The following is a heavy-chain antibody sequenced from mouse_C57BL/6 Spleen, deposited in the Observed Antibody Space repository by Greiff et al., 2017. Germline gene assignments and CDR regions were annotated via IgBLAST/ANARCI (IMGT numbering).Heavy chain of an antibody. V-gene: IGHV1-61*01. CDR2: IYPSDSET. D-gene: IGHD1-1*01. Sequence: VQLQQPGAELVRPGSSVKLSCKASGYTFTSYWMDWVKQRPGQGLEWIGNIYPSDSETHYNQKFKDKATLTVDKSSSTAYMQLSSLTSEDSAVYYCARTTTDGCYFDVWGTGTTVTVSS. CDR3: ARTTTDGCYFDV. CDR1: GYTFTSYW. J-gene: IGHJ1*03.